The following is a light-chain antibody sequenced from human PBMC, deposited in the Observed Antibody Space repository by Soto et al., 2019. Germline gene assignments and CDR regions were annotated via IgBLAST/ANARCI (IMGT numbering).Light chain of an antibody. V-gene: IGKV3-11*01. CDR3: QQREDWPRA. J-gene: IGKJ4*01. CDR1: QSVGDY. Sequence: EIVLTQSPATLSLSPGERATLSCRASQSVGDYLGWYQQKPGQAPRLLIYDASQRATGVPARFSASGSGTDFTLTISSLEPEDFAMYYCQQREDWPRAFGGGTKVEFK. CDR2: DAS.